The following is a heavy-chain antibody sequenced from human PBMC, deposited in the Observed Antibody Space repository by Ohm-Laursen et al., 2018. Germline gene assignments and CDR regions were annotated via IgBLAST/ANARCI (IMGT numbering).Heavy chain of an antibody. Sequence: TLSLTCTVSGGSMSSAGYYWSWIRQHPGKGLEWIGYMYYSGGAYYNPSLKSRVTILVDTSKNQFSLKLRSVTAADTAVYYCANWNSGSYYDYWGQGTLVTVSS. CDR2: MYYSGGA. J-gene: IGHJ4*02. CDR3: ANWNSGSYYDY. CDR1: GGSMSSAGYY. V-gene: IGHV4-31*03. D-gene: IGHD3-22*01.